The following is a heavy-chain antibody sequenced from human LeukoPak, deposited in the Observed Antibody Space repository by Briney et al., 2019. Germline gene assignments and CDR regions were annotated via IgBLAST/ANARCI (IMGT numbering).Heavy chain of an antibody. V-gene: IGHV4-39*01. CDR2: IYYSGST. CDR1: GGSISSSSYY. D-gene: IGHD6-13*01. J-gene: IGHJ4*02. CDR3: ARGLYREAAAGHSSNFDY. Sequence: SETLSLTCTVSGGSISSSSYYWGWIRQPPGKGLEWIGSIYYSGSTYYNPSLKSRVTISVDTSKNQFSLKLSSVTAADTAVYYCARGLYREAAAGHSSNFDYWGQGTLVTVSS.